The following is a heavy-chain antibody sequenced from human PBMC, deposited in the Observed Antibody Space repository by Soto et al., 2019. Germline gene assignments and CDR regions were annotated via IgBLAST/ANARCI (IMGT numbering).Heavy chain of an antibody. CDR2: IIPIFGTA. V-gene: IGHV1-69*13. Sequence: SVKVSCKASGGTFSSYAISWVRQAPGQGLEWMGGIIPIFGTANYAQKFQGRVTITADESTSTAYMELSSLRSEDTAVYYCAREGGSCYLEHHDAFDIWGKGKMVTVSS. CDR3: AREGGSCYLEHHDAFDI. J-gene: IGHJ3*02. CDR1: GGTFSSYA. D-gene: IGHD3-22*01.